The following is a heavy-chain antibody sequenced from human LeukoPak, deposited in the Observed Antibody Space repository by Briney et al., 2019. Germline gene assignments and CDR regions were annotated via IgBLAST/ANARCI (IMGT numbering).Heavy chain of an antibody. V-gene: IGHV3-48*03. J-gene: IGHJ6*03. D-gene: IGHD2-21*02. CDR1: GFTFSSYE. CDR3: ARRMEYCGGDCYWDYYYYMDV. CDR2: ISSSGSTI. Sequence: GGSLRLSCAASGFTFSSYEMNWVRQAPGKGLEWVSYISSSGSTIYYADSVKGRFTISRENAKNSLYLQMNSLRAEDTAVYYCARRMEYCGGDCYWDYYYYMDVWGKGTTVTISS.